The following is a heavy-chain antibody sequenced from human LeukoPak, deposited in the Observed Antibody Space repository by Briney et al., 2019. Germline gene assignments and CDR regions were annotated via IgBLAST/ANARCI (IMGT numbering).Heavy chain of an antibody. CDR1: GDSVSSNSAA. CDR3: AREGVVY. Sequence: SQTLSLTCAISGDSVSSNSAAWSWIRQSPSRGLEWLGRTYYRSKWNNNYAISVKSRITINPDTAKNQFSLQLNSVTPEDTAVYYCAREGVVYWGQGTLVTVSS. V-gene: IGHV6-1*01. J-gene: IGHJ4*02. CDR2: TYYRSKWNN.